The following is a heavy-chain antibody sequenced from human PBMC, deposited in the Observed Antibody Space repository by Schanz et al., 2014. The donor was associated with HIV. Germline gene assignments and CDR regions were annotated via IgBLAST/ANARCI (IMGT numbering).Heavy chain of an antibody. CDR3: AKDTVARLVVPEGGMDV. D-gene: IGHD2-2*01. CDR1: GVTFSSYA. V-gene: IGHV3-23*01. Sequence: EVQMLESGGGLVQPGGSLRLSCADSGVTFSSYAMTWVRQPPGKGLEWVSTISGSGGSTFYADSVKGRFTISRDNSKNTLHLQMNSLRIEDTAVYYCAKDTVARLVVPEGGMDVWGQGTTVTVSS. J-gene: IGHJ6*02. CDR2: ISGSGGST.